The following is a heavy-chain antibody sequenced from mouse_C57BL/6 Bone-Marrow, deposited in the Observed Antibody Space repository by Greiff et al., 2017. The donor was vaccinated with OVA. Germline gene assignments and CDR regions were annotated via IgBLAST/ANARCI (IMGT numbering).Heavy chain of an antibody. V-gene: IGHV1-50*01. Sequence: VQLQQPGAELVKPGASVKLSCKASGYTFTSYWMPWVHQRPGQGLEWIGEFDPSDSYTNYNQKFKGKATLTVDTSSSPAYMQLSSLTSEDSAVYYCARWSLRAMDYWGQGTSVTVSS. CDR1: GYTFTSYW. CDR3: ARWSLRAMDY. J-gene: IGHJ4*01. CDR2: FDPSDSYT.